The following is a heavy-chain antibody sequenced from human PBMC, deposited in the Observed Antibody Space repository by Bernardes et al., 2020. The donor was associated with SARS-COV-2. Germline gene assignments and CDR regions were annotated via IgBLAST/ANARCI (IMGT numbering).Heavy chain of an antibody. CDR2: ISPNSGDT. CDR3: AKGEVEMATVQDALDI. V-gene: IGHV1-2*02. Sequence: ASVKVSCKASGYTFTGYYMHWVRQAPGRGLEWLGWISPNSGDTDFPQKFRGRVTMTRDTSISTAYMELGRLTSDDTAVYYCAKGEVEMATVQDALDIWGQGTMVTVSS. CDR1: GYTFTGYY. D-gene: IGHD1-1*01. J-gene: IGHJ3*02.